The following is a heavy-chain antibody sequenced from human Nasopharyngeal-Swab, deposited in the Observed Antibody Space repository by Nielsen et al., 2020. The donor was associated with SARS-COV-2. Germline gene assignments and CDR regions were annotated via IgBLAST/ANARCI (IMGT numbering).Heavy chain of an antibody. Sequence: GGSLRLSCAASGFTLSDHYMDWVRQAPGKGLEWVSRITPDGSSPSYADSVQGRFTISRDNSKSTLYLQMNSLRADDTALYYCADPPFSEYWGQGTLVTVSS. CDR1: GFTLSDHY. CDR2: ITPDGSSP. V-gene: IGHV3-74*01. J-gene: IGHJ4*02. CDR3: ADPPFSEY.